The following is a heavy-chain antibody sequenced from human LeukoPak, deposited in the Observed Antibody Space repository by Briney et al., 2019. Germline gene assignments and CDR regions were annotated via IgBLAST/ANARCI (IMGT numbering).Heavy chain of an antibody. CDR3: ARGYRNNWRFDS. D-gene: IGHD1-1*01. J-gene: IGHJ4*02. CDR1: SGSLRSDSNY. Sequence: SETLSLTCTVYSGSLRSDSNYWSWIRQPPGKGLEWIGYIGYSGTTDYNPSLKSRVTMSLGTSKNDLSLKLDSVTAADTAVYFCARGYRNNWRFDSWGQGTLVTVSS. V-gene: IGHV4-61*03. CDR2: IGYSGTT.